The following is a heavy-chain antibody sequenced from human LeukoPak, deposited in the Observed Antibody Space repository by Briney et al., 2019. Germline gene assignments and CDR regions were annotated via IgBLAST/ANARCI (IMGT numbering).Heavy chain of an antibody. D-gene: IGHD4-23*01. Sequence: SETLSLTCTVSGGSISSYYWSWIRQPPGKGLEWIGYIYTSGSTNYNPSLKSRVTISVDTSKNQFSLKLSSVTAADTAVYYCATTTVVRGYYYYYMDVWGKGTTVTVPS. CDR3: ATTTVVRGYYYYYMDV. CDR1: GGSISSYY. V-gene: IGHV4-4*09. CDR2: IYTSGST. J-gene: IGHJ6*03.